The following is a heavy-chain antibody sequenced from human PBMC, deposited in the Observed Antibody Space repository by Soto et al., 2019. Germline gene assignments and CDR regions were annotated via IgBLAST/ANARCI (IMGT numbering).Heavy chain of an antibody. CDR2: INHSGST. Sequence: SETLSLTCAVYGGSFSGYYWSWIRQPPGKGLEWIGEINHSGSTNYNPSLKSRVTISVDTSKNQFSLKLSSVTAADTAVYYCARAPIVVVVAARHNWFDPWGQGTLVTVSS. J-gene: IGHJ5*02. CDR1: GGSFSGYY. V-gene: IGHV4-34*01. CDR3: ARAPIVVVVAARHNWFDP. D-gene: IGHD2-15*01.